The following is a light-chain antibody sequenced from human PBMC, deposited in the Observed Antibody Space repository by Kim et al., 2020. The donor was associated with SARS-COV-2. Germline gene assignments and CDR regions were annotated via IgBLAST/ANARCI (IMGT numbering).Light chain of an antibody. CDR2: AAS. J-gene: IGKJ1*01. Sequence: DVQVTQSPSSLSASVGDRVTITCRASQTIANLLNWYQQKPGKVPELLIYAASNLQSGVPSRFSGSGHGTDFTLTISSLQPGDFATYYCQQSYTTPWTFGQGTKVDIK. CDR1: QTIANL. V-gene: IGKV1-39*01. CDR3: QQSYTTPWT.